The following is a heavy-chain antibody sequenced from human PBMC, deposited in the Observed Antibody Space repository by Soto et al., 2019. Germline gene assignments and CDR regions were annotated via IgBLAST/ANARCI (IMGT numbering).Heavy chain of an antibody. V-gene: IGHV1-18*01. Sequence: QVQLVQSGAEVKKPGASVKVSCKASGYTFTSYGISWVRQAPGQGLEWMGWISAYNGNTNYAQKLQGRVTMTTDTPTSTAYMELRSLRSDDTAVYYCARDNYKVDWLLSGYYYYGMDVWGQGTTVTVSS. J-gene: IGHJ6*02. CDR2: ISAYNGNT. CDR3: ARDNYKVDWLLSGYYYYGMDV. D-gene: IGHD3-9*01. CDR1: GYTFTSYG.